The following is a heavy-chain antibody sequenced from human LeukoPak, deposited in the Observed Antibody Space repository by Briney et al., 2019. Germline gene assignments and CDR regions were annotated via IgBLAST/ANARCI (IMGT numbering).Heavy chain of an antibody. J-gene: IGHJ6*03. D-gene: IGHD6-13*01. Sequence: GGSLRLSCAASGFTFDDYAMHWVRQAPGKGLEWVSGISWNSGSIGYADSVKGRFTISRDNAKNSLYLQMNSLRAEDTALYYCAKSSWLYYYYMDVWGKGTTVTVSS. V-gene: IGHV3-9*01. CDR3: AKSSWLYYYYMDV. CDR2: ISWNSGSI. CDR1: GFTFDDYA.